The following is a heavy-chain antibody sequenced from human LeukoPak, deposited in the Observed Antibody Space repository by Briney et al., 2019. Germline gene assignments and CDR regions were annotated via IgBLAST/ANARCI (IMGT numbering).Heavy chain of an antibody. D-gene: IGHD1-1*01. V-gene: IGHV4-34*01. CDR1: GFTFSSYS. J-gene: IGHJ3*02. CDR3: ARGNYPVSAFDI. CDR2: INHSGST. Sequence: GSLRLSCAASGFTFSSYSMNWVRQAPGKGLEWIGEINHSGSTNYNPSLKSRVTISVDTSKNQFSLKLSSVTAADTAVYYCARGNYPVSAFDIWGQGTMVTVSS.